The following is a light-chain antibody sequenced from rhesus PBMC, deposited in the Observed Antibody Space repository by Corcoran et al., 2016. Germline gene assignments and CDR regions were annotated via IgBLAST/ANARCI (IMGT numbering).Light chain of an antibody. V-gene: IGKV2-64*01. CDR3: GQGTHWPPT. J-gene: IGKJ1*01. CDR2: KVS. Sequence: DVVMTQSPLSLPITPGQPASISCRSSQSLVHSNGNTYLSWYQQKPGQPPRLLIYKVSNLDSGVPDRFSGSGAGIDFTLKISRVEAEDVGVYYCGQGTHWPPTFGQGTKVEIK. CDR1: QSLVHSNGNTY.